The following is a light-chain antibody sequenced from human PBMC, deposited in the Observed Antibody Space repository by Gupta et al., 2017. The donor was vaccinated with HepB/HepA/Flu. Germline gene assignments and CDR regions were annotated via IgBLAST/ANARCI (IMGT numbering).Light chain of an antibody. J-gene: IGLJ2*01. CDR3: LIWYNSAVV. V-gene: IGLV5-45*02. CDR2: YKSDSDF. Sequence: QAVVTQPSSLSASPGASASLTCTLRSGINVGIYTIYWYQQKPGSPPQYLLRYKSDSDFQQGSGVPSRFSGSKDASANAGMLLISGLQSEDEADYYCLIWYNSAVVFGGGTKLTVL. CDR1: SGINVGIYT.